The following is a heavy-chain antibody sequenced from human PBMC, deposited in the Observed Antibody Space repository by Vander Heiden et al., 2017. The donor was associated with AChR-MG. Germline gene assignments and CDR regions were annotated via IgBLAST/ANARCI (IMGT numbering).Heavy chain of an antibody. Sequence: QVQLQESGPGLVKPSETLSLTCPVSGGSISSYYWSWIRQPPGKGLEWIVYIYYSGSTNYNPSLKSRVTISVDTSKNQFSLKLSSVTAADTAVYYCARAIWSGYYTVYGMDVWGQGTTVTVSS. CDR3: ARAIWSGYYTVYGMDV. J-gene: IGHJ6*02. CDR1: GGSISSYY. D-gene: IGHD3-3*01. CDR2: IYYSGST. V-gene: IGHV4-59*01.